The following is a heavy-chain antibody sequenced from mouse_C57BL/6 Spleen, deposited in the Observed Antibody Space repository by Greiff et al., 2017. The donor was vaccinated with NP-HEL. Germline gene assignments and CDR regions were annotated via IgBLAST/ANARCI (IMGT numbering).Heavy chain of an antibody. J-gene: IGHJ3*01. Sequence: VQLQQSGAELVKPGASVKLSCKASGYTFTSYWMHWVKQRPGQGLEWIGMIHPNSGSTNYNEKFKSKATLTVDKSSSTAYMQLSSLTSEDSAVYYCAREGSNYGFAYWGQVTLVTVSA. CDR2: IHPNSGST. CDR3: AREGSNYGFAY. CDR1: GYTFTSYW. V-gene: IGHV1-64*01. D-gene: IGHD2-5*01.